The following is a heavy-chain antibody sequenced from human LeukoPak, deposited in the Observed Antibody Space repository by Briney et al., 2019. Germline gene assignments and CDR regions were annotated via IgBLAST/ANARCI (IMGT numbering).Heavy chain of an antibody. Sequence: GGSLRLSCAASGFTFSSYWMSWVRRAPGKGLEWVANIKQDGSEKYYVDSVKGRFTISRDNAKNSLYLQMNSLRAEDTAVYYCARALYDSSGLFDYWGQGTLVTVSS. V-gene: IGHV3-7*04. CDR1: GFTFSSYW. J-gene: IGHJ4*02. CDR2: IKQDGSEK. D-gene: IGHD3-22*01. CDR3: ARALYDSSGLFDY.